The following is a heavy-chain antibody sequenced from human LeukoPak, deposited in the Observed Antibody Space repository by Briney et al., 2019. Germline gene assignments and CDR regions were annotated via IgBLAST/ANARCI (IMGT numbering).Heavy chain of an antibody. D-gene: IGHD1-1*01. CDR1: RFTFSTYW. Sequence: GGSLRLSCAASRFTFSTYWMHWVRQAPGKGLEWVSAISGSTGRTYYADSVKGRFTISRDNSKNTLYLQMNSLRAGDTALYYCARVPTDPSEPLPPHAFDIWGQGTMVTVSS. CDR2: ISGSTGRT. J-gene: IGHJ3*02. V-gene: IGHV3-23*01. CDR3: ARVPTDPSEPLPPHAFDI.